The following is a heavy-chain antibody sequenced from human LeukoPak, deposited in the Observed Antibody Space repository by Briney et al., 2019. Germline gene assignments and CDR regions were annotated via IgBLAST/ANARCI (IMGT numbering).Heavy chain of an antibody. CDR1: GFTFMRGA. J-gene: IGHJ4*02. CDR3: VKSGSYYNEPYYFDY. D-gene: IGHD3-10*01. V-gene: IGHV3-64D*06. Sequence: GQLRGSLRLACSVSGFTFMRGAVHWVGRAPAMGLAYDSAISSNGGSTYYADSVKGRFTISRDNSKNTLYLQMSSLRAEDTAVYYCVKSGSYYNEPYYFDYWGQGTLVTVSS. CDR2: ISSNGGST.